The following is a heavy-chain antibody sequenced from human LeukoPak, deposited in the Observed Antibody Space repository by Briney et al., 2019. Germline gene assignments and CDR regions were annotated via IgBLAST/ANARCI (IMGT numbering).Heavy chain of an antibody. J-gene: IGHJ6*02. D-gene: IGHD2-2*01. CDR1: GGSFSGYY. CDR2: INHSGST. V-gene: IGHV4-34*01. CDR3: ARDYLLWTTKHGMDV. Sequence: SETLSLTCAVYGGSFSGYYWSWIRQPPGKGLEWIGEINHSGSTNYNPSLKSRVTISVDTSKNQFSLKLSSVTAADTAVYYCARDYLLWTTKHGMDVRGQGTTVTVSS.